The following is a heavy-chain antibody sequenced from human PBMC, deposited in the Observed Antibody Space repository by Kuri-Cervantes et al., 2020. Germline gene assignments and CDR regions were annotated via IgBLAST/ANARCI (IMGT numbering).Heavy chain of an antibody. CDR3: ARDAPLRYFDWLLYFDY. CDR1: GFTFSSYW. D-gene: IGHD3-9*01. CDR2: ISSSGSTI. Sequence: GGSLRLSCAASGFTFSSYWMSWVRQAPGKGLEWVSYISSSGSTIYYADSVKGRFTISRDNAKNSLYLQMNSLRAEDTAVYYCARDAPLRYFDWLLYFDYWGQGTLVTVSS. V-gene: IGHV3-48*04. J-gene: IGHJ4*02.